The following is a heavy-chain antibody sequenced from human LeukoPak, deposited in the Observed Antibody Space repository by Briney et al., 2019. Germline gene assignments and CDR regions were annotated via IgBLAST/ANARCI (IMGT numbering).Heavy chain of an antibody. CDR3: ARGLRGYSYGARRDDY. J-gene: IGHJ4*02. V-gene: IGHV4-34*01. Sequence: SETLSLTCAVYGGSFSGYYWSWIRQPPGKGLEWIGEINHSGSTNYNPSLKSRVTISVDTSKNQFSLKLSSVPAADTAVYYCARGLRGYSYGARRDDYWGQGTLSPSPQ. CDR1: GGSFSGYY. CDR2: INHSGST. D-gene: IGHD5-18*01.